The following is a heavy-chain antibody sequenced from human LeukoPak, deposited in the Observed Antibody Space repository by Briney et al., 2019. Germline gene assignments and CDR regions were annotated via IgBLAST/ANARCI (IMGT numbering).Heavy chain of an antibody. J-gene: IGHJ4*02. CDR2: IYYSGST. V-gene: IGHV4-39*01. Sequence: SETLSLTCTVSGGSISSSSYYWGWIRQPPGKGLEWIGSIYYSGSTYYNPSLKSRVTISVDTSKNQFSLKLSSVTAVDTAVYYCARPTHLTAMVTNWGQGTLVTVSS. D-gene: IGHD5-18*01. CDR3: ARPTHLTAMVTN. CDR1: GGSISSSSYY.